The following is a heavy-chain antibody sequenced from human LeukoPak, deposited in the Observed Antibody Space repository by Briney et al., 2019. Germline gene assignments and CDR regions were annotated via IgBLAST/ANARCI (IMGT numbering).Heavy chain of an antibody. J-gene: IGHJ4*02. Sequence: GGSLRLSCVASGFTFSSYEMNWVRQAPGKGLEWVSYISSSGSTIYYADSVKGRFTISRDDAKNSLYLQMNSLRAEDTAVCYCARVRAPDYDILTGYRSSDYFDYWGQGTLVTVSS. CDR2: ISSSGSTI. CDR3: ARVRAPDYDILTGYRSSDYFDY. CDR1: GFTFSSYE. D-gene: IGHD3-9*01. V-gene: IGHV3-48*03.